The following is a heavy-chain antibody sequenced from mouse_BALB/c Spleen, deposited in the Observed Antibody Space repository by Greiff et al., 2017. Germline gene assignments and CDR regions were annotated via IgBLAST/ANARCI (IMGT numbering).Heavy chain of an antibody. CDR3: AREEVITTVVATKGFAY. J-gene: IGHJ3*01. V-gene: IGHV2-9*02. CDR1: GFSLTSYG. CDR2: IWAGGST. Sequence: QVQLKESGPGLVAPSQSLSITCTVSGFSLTSYGVHWVRQPPGKGLEWLGVIWAGGSTNYNSALMSRLSISKDNSKSQVFLKMNSLQTDDTAMYYCAREEVITTVVATKGFAYWGQGTLVTVSA. D-gene: IGHD1-1*01.